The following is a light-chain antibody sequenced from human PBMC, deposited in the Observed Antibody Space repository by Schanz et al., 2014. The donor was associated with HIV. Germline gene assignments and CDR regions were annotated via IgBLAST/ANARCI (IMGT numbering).Light chain of an antibody. V-gene: IGLV1-44*01. CDR1: ASDIGNNP. CDR2: SSN. J-gene: IGLJ2*01. Sequence: QSALIQPPSASGTPGQRVSISCSGSASDIGNNPVDWYQQFPGTAPKLLIYSSNQRPSGVSGRFSGSKSDTSASLAISGLQSEDEADYYCAAWDDRMEVLVFGGGTKLTVL. CDR3: AAWDDRMEVLV.